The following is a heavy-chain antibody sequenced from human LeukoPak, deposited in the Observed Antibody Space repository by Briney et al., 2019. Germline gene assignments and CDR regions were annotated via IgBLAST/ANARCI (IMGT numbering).Heavy chain of an antibody. V-gene: IGHV3-30*04. CDR1: GFTFRSYD. Sequence: PGGSLRLSCGGTGFTFRSYDMHWVRQAPGKGLGWVAGIAYDGSNKDHADAVKGRFTISRDNSKNSLYLQMNSLRTEDTAVYYCARERWGDAFDIWGQGALVTVSS. CDR2: IAYDGSNK. CDR3: ARERWGDAFDI. D-gene: IGHD3-16*01. J-gene: IGHJ3*02.